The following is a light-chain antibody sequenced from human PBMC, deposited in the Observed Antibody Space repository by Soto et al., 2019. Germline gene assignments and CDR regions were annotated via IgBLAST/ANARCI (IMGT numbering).Light chain of an antibody. CDR2: EGS. CDR3: CSYAGSSTFYV. J-gene: IGLJ1*01. CDR1: SSDVGSYNL. Sequence: QSVLTQPASVSGSHGQSITISCTGTSSDVGSYNLVSWYQQHPGKAPKLMIYEGSKRPSGVSNRFSGSKSGNTASLTISGLQAEDEADYYCCSYAGSSTFYVFGIGTRSPS. V-gene: IGLV2-23*01.